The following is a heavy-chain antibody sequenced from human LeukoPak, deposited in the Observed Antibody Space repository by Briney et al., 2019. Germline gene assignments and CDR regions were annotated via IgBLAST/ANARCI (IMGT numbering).Heavy chain of an antibody. J-gene: IGHJ4*02. CDR2: ISSSGSTI. D-gene: IGHD2-2*01. V-gene: IGHV3-48*03. Sequence: GGSLRLSCAASGFTFSSYEMNWVRQAPGKGLEWVSYISSSGSTIYYADSVKGRFTISRDNSKNTLYLQMNSLRAEDTAVYYCARCSSTSCRDYFDYWGQGTLVTVSS. CDR3: ARCSSTSCRDYFDY. CDR1: GFTFSSYE.